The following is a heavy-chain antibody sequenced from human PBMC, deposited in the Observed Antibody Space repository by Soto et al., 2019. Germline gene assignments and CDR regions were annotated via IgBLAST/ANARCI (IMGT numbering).Heavy chain of an antibody. CDR2: ISGSGGST. CDR1: GFTFCSYA. Sequence: GSLRLSCAASGFTFCSYAMSWVRQAPGKGLEWVSAISGSGGSTYYADSVKGRFTISRDNSKNTLYLQMNSLRAEDTAVYYCAKDSTLYRLSYSSSSYDWFDPWGQGTLVTVSS. D-gene: IGHD6-6*01. CDR3: AKDSTLYRLSYSSSSYDWFDP. V-gene: IGHV3-23*01. J-gene: IGHJ5*02.